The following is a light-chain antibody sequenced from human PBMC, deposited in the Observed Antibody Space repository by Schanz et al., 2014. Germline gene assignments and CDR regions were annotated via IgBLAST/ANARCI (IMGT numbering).Light chain of an antibody. CDR3: AAWDDSLNGWV. CDR1: SSNIGSNT. J-gene: IGLJ3*02. Sequence: QSVLTQPPSASETPGQRVTISCSGSSSNIGSNTVNWYQQLPGTAPKLLIYSNNQRPSAVPDRFSGSQSGTSASLAISGLQSEDEADYYCAAWDDSLNGWVFGGGTKLTVL. CDR2: SNN. V-gene: IGLV1-44*01.